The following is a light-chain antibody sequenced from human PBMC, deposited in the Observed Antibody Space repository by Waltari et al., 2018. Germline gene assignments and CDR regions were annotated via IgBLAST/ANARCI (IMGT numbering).Light chain of an antibody. CDR1: SSDIGTHDY. V-gene: IGLV2-23*02. CDR3: SSYADSGTLL. J-gene: IGLJ2*01. Sequence: QSALTQPASVSGSPGQSIAISCSGTSSDIGTHDYVTWYQQYPAKAPKVIVDDVARRPSGVPNRFSGYKSGNTASLIISGLQAEDEADYHCSSYADSGTLLFGGGTKLTVL. CDR2: DVA.